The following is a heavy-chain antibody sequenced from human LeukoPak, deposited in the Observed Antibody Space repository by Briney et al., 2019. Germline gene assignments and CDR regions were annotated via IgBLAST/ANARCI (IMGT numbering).Heavy chain of an antibody. CDR3: ARGGTMVRGVIRTFLDV. V-gene: IGHV3-48*04. CDR1: GFTFSSYS. CDR2: ISSSSSTI. D-gene: IGHD3-10*01. Sequence: GGSLRLSCAASGFTFSSYSMNWVRQAPGKGLEWVSYISSSSSTIYYADSVKGRFTISRDNAKNSLYLQMNSLRAEDTAVYYCARGGTMVRGVIRTFLDVWGQGTTVTVSS. J-gene: IGHJ6*02.